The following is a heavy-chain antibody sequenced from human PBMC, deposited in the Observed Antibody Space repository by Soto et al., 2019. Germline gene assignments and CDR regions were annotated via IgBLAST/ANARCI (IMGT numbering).Heavy chain of an antibody. Sequence: PGGSLRLSCAASGFTFSSYAMSWVRQAPGKGLEWVSAISGSGGSTYYADSVKGRFTISRDNSKNTLYLQMNSLRAEDTAVYYCAKDPWTEYSSPRTTYGMDVWGQGTTVTVSS. CDR2: ISGSGGST. CDR3: AKDPWTEYSSPRTTYGMDV. D-gene: IGHD6-6*01. V-gene: IGHV3-23*01. J-gene: IGHJ6*02. CDR1: GFTFSSYA.